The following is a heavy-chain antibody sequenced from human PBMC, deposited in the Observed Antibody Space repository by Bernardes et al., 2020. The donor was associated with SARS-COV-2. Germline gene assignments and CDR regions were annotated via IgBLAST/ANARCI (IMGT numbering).Heavy chain of an antibody. D-gene: IGHD3-22*01. CDR2: IYSGGTT. J-gene: IGHJ3*02. CDR3: ARAGYYEEDAFHI. Sequence: GGSLRLSCVASGVSVSNNYVSWVRQAPGKGLEWVSVIYSGGTTYYADSVRGRFAISIDNSKNTVYLQMNRLRREDTAVYYCARAGYYEEDAFHIWGQGTMVTVSS. V-gene: IGHV3-53*01. CDR1: GVSVSNNY.